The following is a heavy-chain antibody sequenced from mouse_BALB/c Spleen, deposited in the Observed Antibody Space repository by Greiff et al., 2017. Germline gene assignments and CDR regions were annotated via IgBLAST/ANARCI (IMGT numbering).Heavy chain of an antibody. CDR2: ISYSGST. CDR1: GDSITSGY. D-gene: IGHD1-2*01. V-gene: IGHV3-8*02. J-gene: IGHJ3*01. CDR3: ARYSYYGYTWFAY. Sequence: EVQLQQSGPSLVKPSQTLSLTCSVTGDSITSGYWNWIRKFPGNKLEYMGYISYSGSTYYNPSLKSRISITRDTSKNQYYLQLNSVTTEDTATYYCARYSYYGYTWFAYWGQGTLVTVSA.